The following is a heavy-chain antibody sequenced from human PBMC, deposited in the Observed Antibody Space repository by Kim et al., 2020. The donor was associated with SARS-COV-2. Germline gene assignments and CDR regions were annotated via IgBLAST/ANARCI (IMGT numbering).Heavy chain of an antibody. V-gene: IGHV4-34*01. CDR3: ARENYYYYYGMDV. Sequence: TPSLKRRVTISVDTSKTQFSLKLSSVTAADTAVYYCARENYYYYYGMDVWGQGTTVTVSS. J-gene: IGHJ6*02.